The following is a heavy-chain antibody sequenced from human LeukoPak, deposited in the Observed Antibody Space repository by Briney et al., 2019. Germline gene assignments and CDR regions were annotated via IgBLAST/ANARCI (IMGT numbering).Heavy chain of an antibody. CDR1: GFTFGDYA. D-gene: IGHD3-10*01. V-gene: IGHV3-49*03. Sequence: GRSLRLSCTASGFTFGDYAMSWFRQAPGKGLEWVGFIRSKAYGGTTEYAASVKGRFTISRDNAKNSLYLQMNSLRAEDTAVYYCARQQQGLLWFGEPRSWFDPWGQGTLVTVSS. J-gene: IGHJ5*02. CDR2: IRSKAYGGTT. CDR3: ARQQQGLLWFGEPRSWFDP.